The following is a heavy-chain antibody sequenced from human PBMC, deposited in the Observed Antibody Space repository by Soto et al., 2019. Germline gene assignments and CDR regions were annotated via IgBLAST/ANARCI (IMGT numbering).Heavy chain of an antibody. CDR2: IYYSGST. CDR3: ARNNSGYDSADYYGMDV. V-gene: IGHV4-59*01. Sequence: PSETLSLTCPVSGCSIRSYYWSWIRQPPGKGLEWIGYIYYSGSTNYNPSLKSRVTISVDTSKNQFSLKLSSVTAADTAVYYCARNNSGYDSADYYGMDVWGQGTTVTVSS. J-gene: IGHJ6*02. D-gene: IGHD5-12*01. CDR1: GCSIRSYY.